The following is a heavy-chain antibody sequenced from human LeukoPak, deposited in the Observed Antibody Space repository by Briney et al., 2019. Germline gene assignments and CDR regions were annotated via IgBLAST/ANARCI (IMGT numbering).Heavy chain of an antibody. CDR2: ITDSGGST. D-gene: IGHD1-26*01. CDR1: GITFSSHA. V-gene: IGHV3-23*01. Sequence: PGGSLRLSCVASGITFSSHAMTWVRPAPGKGLEWVSGITDSGGSTYHAESVQGRFTISRDNSKNTLYLQMNNLRAEDTAVYYCASRPPSETYYGVLDYWGQGTLVTVSS. CDR3: ASRPPSETYYGVLDY. J-gene: IGHJ4*02.